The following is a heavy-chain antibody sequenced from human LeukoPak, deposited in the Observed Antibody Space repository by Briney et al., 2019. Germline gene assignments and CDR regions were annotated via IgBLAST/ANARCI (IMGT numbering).Heavy chain of an antibody. D-gene: IGHD3-3*01. CDR2: ISGSGGST. Sequence: GGSLRLSCAASGFTFSSYAMSWVRQAPGKGLEWVSAISGSGGSTYYADSVKGRFTISRDNAKNSLYLQMNSLRAEDTAVYYCASEYYDFWSGLPLDYWGQGTLVTVSS. CDR1: GFTFSSYA. J-gene: IGHJ4*02. V-gene: IGHV3-23*01. CDR3: ASEYYDFWSGLPLDY.